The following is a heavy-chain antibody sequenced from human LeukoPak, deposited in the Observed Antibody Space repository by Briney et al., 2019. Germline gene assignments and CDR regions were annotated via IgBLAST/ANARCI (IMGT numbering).Heavy chain of an antibody. J-gene: IGHJ4*02. Sequence: GGSLRLSCAASGFTFSSYWMNWVRHAPGKGLVWVSRIASDGSSATYADSVKGRFSISRDNAKNTLYLQMNSLRVEDTAVYYCARGRPHGNDYWGQGTLVTVSS. CDR1: GFTFSSYW. CDR2: IASDGSSA. CDR3: ARGRPHGNDY. V-gene: IGHV3-74*01. D-gene: IGHD4-23*01.